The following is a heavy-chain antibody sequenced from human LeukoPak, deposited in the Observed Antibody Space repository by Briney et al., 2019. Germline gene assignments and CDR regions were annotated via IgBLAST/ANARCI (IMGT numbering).Heavy chain of an antibody. V-gene: IGHV3-64*04. CDR2: ISSDGDST. D-gene: IGHD6-13*01. CDR3: AKDLIAAAGSYNWFDP. J-gene: IGHJ5*02. Sequence: GGSLRLSCSASGFTFSSYAMRWVRQAPGKGLEYISAISSDGDSTYLTDSVKGRFTISRDNSKNTLYLQMNSLRAEDTAVYYCAKDLIAAAGSYNWFDPWGQGTLVTVSS. CDR1: GFTFSSYA.